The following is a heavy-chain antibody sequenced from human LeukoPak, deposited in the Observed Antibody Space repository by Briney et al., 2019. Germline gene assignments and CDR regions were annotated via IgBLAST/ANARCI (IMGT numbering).Heavy chain of an antibody. J-gene: IGHJ4*02. V-gene: IGHV3-7*01. D-gene: IGHD1-26*01. Sequence: GGSLRLSCAASGFTFSSYWMSSVRQAPGKGLEWVANIKQDGSEKYYVDSVKGRFTISRDNAKNSLYLQMNSLRAEDTAVYYCARDPLSGSYLFDYWGQGTLVTVSS. CDR3: ARDPLSGSYLFDY. CDR1: GFTFSSYW. CDR2: IKQDGSEK.